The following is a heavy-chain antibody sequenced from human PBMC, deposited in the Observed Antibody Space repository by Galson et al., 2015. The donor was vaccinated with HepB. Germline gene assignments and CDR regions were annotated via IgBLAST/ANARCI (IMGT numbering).Heavy chain of an antibody. V-gene: IGHV1-3*01. CDR1: GYTFTSYA. D-gene: IGHD5-24*01. J-gene: IGHJ6*03. Sequence: VKVSCKASGYTFTSYAMHWVRQAPGQRLEWMGWINAGNGNTKYSQKFQGRVTITRDTSASTAYMELSSLRSEGTAVYYCARGYMGYYYYYYYMDVWGKGTTVTVSS. CDR2: INAGNGNT. CDR3: ARGYMGYYYYYYYMDV.